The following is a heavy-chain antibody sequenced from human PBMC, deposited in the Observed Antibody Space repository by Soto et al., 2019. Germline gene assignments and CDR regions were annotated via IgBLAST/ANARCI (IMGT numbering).Heavy chain of an antibody. D-gene: IGHD1-1*01. CDR2: IRDKANNDAT. CDR1: GFSLSGSA. J-gene: IGHJ4*02. CDR3: TRDFFLGSITTGTKKDD. Sequence: PGGSLRLSCSGSGFSLSGSAIHWVRQASGQGLEWLGRIRDKANNDATAYAAPVKGRFTISRDESQNVVFLQMNSLKTEDTAVYYCTRDFFLGSITTGTKKDDWGQGTPVTVSS. V-gene: IGHV3-73*01.